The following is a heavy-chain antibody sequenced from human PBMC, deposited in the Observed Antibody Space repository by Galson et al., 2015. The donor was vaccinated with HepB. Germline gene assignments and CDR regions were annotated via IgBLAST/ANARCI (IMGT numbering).Heavy chain of an antibody. Sequence: SLRLSCAASGFTFSSYSMNWVRQAPGKGLEWVSYISSSSSTIYYADSVKGRFTISRDNAKNSLYLQMNSLRAEDTAVYYCAVGYSSGWYPNFDYWGQGTLVTVSS. D-gene: IGHD6-19*01. CDR2: ISSSSSTI. CDR1: GFTFSSYS. CDR3: AVGYSSGWYPNFDY. V-gene: IGHV3-48*04. J-gene: IGHJ4*02.